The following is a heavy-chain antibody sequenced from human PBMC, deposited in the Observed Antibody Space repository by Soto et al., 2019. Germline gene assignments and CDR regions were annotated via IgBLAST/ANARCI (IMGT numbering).Heavy chain of an antibody. V-gene: IGHV3-30-3*01. D-gene: IGHD3-10*01. CDR1: GFTFSSYA. J-gene: IGHJ6*02. CDR2: ISYDGSNK. CDR3: ARTGGITMVRGVIGYYGMDV. Sequence: GGSMRLSCAASGFTFSSYAMHWVRQAPGKGLEWVAVISYDGSNKYYADSVKGRFTISRDNSKNTLYLQMNSLRAEGTAVYYCARTGGITMVRGVIGYYGMDVWGQGTTVTVSS.